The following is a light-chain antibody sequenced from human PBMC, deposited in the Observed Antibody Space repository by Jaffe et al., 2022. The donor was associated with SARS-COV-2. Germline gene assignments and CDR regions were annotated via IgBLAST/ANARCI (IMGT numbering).Light chain of an antibody. CDR3: SSYGGFNSLVV. CDR2: DVN. J-gene: IGLJ3*02. Sequence: QSALTQPASLSGSPGQSITISCTGTSSDVGRYSYVSWYQQHPGKAPKLIIFDVNNRPSGVSNRFSGSKSGKAASLTISGLQPDDEADYYCSSYGGFNSLVVFGGGTKLTVL. CDR1: SSDVGRYSY. V-gene: IGLV2-14*03.